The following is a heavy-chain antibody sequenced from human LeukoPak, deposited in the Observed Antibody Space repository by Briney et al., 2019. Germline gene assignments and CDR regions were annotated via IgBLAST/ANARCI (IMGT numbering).Heavy chain of an antibody. V-gene: IGHV3-30*02. D-gene: IGHD3-16*01. CDR2: IRYDGSNK. CDR3: AKDWGEYFDYVWGSFTSFDS. J-gene: IGHJ4*02. Sequence: GGSLRLSCAASAFTFSTYGMHWVRQAPGKGLEWVAFIRYDGSNKYYADSVKGRFTISRDNSKSTLYLQMNSLRAEDTAVYYCAKDWGEYFDYVWGSFTSFDSWGQGTLVTVSS. CDR1: AFTFSTYG.